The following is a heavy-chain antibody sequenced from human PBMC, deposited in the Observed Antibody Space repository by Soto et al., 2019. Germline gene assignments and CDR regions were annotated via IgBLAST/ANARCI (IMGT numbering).Heavy chain of an antibody. J-gene: IGHJ5*02. CDR2: INAYNGNT. D-gene: IGHD3-10*01. CDR3: ARGVGSGSYYNQYNWFDP. CDR1: GYTFTRNN. Sequence: ASVKVSCKASGYTFTRNNMHWVRQAPGQRLEWMGWINAYNGNTKYAQKLQGRVTMTTDTSTSTAYMELRSLRSDDTAVYYCARGVGSGSYYNQYNWFDPWGQGTLVTVSS. V-gene: IGHV1-18*01.